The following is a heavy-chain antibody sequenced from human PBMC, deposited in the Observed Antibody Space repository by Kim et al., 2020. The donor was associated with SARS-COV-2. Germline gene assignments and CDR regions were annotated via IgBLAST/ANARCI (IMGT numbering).Heavy chain of an antibody. Sequence: SQTLSLTCGISGDRLASYSVAWNWIRQSPSRGLEWLGRTYYRSRWFSEYADSVKSRISMDADSSKDQFSLHLNSVTPEDSAIYYCARSSDSWGFDFWGEGTVVSVS. V-gene: IGHV6-1*01. CDR1: GDRLASYSVA. CDR2: TYYRSRWFS. J-gene: IGHJ4*02. D-gene: IGHD3-16*01. CDR3: ARSSDSWGFDF.